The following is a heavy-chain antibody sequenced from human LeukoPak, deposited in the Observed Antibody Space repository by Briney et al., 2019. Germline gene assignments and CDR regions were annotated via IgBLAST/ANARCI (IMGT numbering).Heavy chain of an antibody. D-gene: IGHD4-17*01. V-gene: IGHV3-21*01. J-gene: IGHJ4*02. Sequence: AGGSLRLSCAASGFTFSTHNMNWVRQAPGKGLEWVSSISSSSTYIYYADSVKGRSTISRDNAKNSLYLQMNSLRAEDTAVYYCATAVTTTIDYWGQGTLVTVSS. CDR1: GFTFSTHN. CDR2: ISSSSTYI. CDR3: ATAVTTTIDY.